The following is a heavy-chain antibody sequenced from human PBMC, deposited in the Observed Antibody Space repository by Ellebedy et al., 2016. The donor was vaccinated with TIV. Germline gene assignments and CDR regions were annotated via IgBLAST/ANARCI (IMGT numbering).Heavy chain of an antibody. D-gene: IGHD3-10*01. CDR2: ITGSGDRT. CDR3: AKGRGGGSERSAPRYYFDY. Sequence: GESLKISCATSGFTFDNFAMRWFRQAPGKGLEWVSAITGSGDRTFYADSVKGRFIISRDNSKKTLYLQMNSLSAEDTAVYYCAKGRGGGSERSAPRYYFDYWGLGTLVIVSS. J-gene: IGHJ4*02. CDR1: GFTFDNFA. V-gene: IGHV3-23*01.